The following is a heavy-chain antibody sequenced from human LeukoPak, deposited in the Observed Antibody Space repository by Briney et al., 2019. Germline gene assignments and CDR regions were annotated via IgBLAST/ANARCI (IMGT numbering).Heavy chain of an antibody. CDR3: ARAISIPGIAAAGTDY. D-gene: IGHD6-13*01. CDR2: IKQDGSEV. CDR1: GFTFSSYE. V-gene: IGHV3-7*02. J-gene: IGHJ4*02. Sequence: GGSLRLSCVVSGFTFSSYEMNWVRQAPGKGLEWVANIKQDGSEVYYVDSVKGRFTVSRDNAKKSLYLQMKSLRAEDTAVYYCARAISIPGIAAAGTDYWGQGTLVTVSS.